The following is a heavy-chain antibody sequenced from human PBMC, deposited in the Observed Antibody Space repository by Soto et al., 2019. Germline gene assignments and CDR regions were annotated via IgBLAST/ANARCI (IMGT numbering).Heavy chain of an antibody. J-gene: IGHJ4*02. D-gene: IGHD3-10*01. CDR3: ARDRGNYYGSGSYYSAFDY. CDR2: ISSSSSYI. Sequence: EVQLVESGGGLVKPGGSLRLSCAASGFTFSSYSMNWVRQAPGKGLEWVSSISSSSSYIYYADSVKGRFTISRDNAKNSLYLQMNSLRAEDTAVYYCARDRGNYYGSGSYYSAFDYWGQGTLVTVSS. CDR1: GFTFSSYS. V-gene: IGHV3-21*01.